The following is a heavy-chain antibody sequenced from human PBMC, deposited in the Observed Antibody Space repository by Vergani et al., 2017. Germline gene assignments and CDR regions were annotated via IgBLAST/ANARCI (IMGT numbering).Heavy chain of an antibody. CDR2: IHYSENT. CDR1: FDSIRNLY. J-gene: IGHJ5*02. Sequence: QVQLQESGPGLVKSSETLSLTCSVSFDSIRNLYCNWIRQPPGKVLKWIGSIHYSENTNYNPSLKTRVTISVDTSKNQFSLTLTSVTAADTAVYYCASDTHSGQRADRWGQGILVTVTS. V-gene: IGHV4-59*11. D-gene: IGHD6-19*01. CDR3: ASDTHSGQRADR.